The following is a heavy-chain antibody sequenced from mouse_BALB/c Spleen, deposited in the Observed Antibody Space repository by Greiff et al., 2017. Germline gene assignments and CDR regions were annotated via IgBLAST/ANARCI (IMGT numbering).Heavy chain of an antibody. CDR2: ISSGGSYT. CDR3: ARSGNPYYFDY. V-gene: IGHV5-9-3*01. J-gene: IGHJ2*01. Sequence: EVKVVESGGGLVKPGGSLKLSCAASGFTFSSYAMSWVRQTPEKRLEWVATISSGGSYTYYPDSVKGRFTISRDNAKNTLYLQMTSLRSEDTAMYYCARSGNPYYFDYWGQGTTLTVSS. CDR1: GFTFSSYA. D-gene: IGHD2-1*01.